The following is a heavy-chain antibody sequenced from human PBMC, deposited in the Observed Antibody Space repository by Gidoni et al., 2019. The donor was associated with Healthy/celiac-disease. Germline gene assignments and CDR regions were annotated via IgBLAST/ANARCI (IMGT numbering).Heavy chain of an antibody. V-gene: IGHV3-74*01. J-gene: IGHJ4*02. CDR2: INSDGSST. D-gene: IGHD3-22*01. CDR1: GFTFSSYW. CDR3: ARGPRGYTNQPRDYYDSSGYYLVY. Sequence: EVQLVESGGGLVQPGGSLRLSCAASGFTFSSYWMHWVRQAPGKGLVWVSRINSDGSSTSYADSVKGRFTISRDNAKNTLYLQMNSLRAEDTAVYYCARGPRGYTNQPRDYYDSSGYYLVYWGQGTLVTVSS.